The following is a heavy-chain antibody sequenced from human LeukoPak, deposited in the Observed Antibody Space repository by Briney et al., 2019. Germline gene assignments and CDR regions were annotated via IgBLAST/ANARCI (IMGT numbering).Heavy chain of an antibody. CDR1: GYTFTGYY. V-gene: IGHV1-2*02. D-gene: IGHD5-24*01. CDR2: INPNSGGT. CDR3: ARGGRVATIMLDAFDI. J-gene: IGHJ3*02. Sequence: GASVKVSCKASGYTFTGYYMHWVRQAPGQGLEWMGWINPNSGGTNYAQKFQGRVTMTRDTSISTAYMELSSLRSEDTAVYYCARGGRVATIMLDAFDIWGQGTMVTVSS.